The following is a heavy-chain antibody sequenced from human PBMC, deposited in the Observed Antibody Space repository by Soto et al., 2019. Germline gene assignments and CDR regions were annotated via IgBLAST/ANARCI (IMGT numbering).Heavy chain of an antibody. J-gene: IGHJ6*02. Sequence: QVQLVQSGAEVEKPGASVKVSCKASGYTFTSYDINWLRQAAGQGLEWMGWMSPNNGDTGYAQQFQGRLTMTRDTSINTVYMQLSSLSPEDTAIYYCARGVDRGVDVWGQGTTVIVSS. CDR1: GYTFTSYD. V-gene: IGHV1-8*01. D-gene: IGHD3-3*01. CDR2: MSPNNGDT. CDR3: ARGVDRGVDV.